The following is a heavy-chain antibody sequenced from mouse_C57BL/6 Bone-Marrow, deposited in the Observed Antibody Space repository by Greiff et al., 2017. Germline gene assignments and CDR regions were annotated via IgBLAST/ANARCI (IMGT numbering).Heavy chain of an antibody. CDR3: ARGDYDYGGSWFAY. D-gene: IGHD2-4*01. CDR1: GFTFSDYG. Sequence: VQLVESGGGLVKPGGSLKLSCAASGFTFSDYGMHWVRQAPEKGLEWVAYISSGSSTIYYAVTVKGRFTISRDNAKNALFLQLTRLRTEDAAKYYGARGDYDYGGSWFAYWGQGTLVTVSA. V-gene: IGHV5-17*01. J-gene: IGHJ3*01. CDR2: ISSGSSTI.